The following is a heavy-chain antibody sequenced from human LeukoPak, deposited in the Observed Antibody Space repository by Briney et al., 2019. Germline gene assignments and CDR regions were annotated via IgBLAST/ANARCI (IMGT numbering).Heavy chain of an antibody. CDR1: GGTFSSYA. CDR3: ARDLATPRDY. V-gene: IGHV1-69*05. CDR2: IIPIFGTA. Sequence: SVKDSCEASGGTFSSYAISWVRQAPGQGLEWMGRIIPIFGTANYAQKFQGRVTITTDESTSTAYMELSSLRSEDTAVYYCARDLATPRDYWGQGTLATVSS. J-gene: IGHJ4*02. D-gene: IGHD5-12*01.